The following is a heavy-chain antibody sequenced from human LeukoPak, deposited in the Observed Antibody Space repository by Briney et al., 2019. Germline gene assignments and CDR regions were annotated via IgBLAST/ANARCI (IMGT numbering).Heavy chain of an antibody. CDR3: AREGGDYGGNSQFWYFDL. CDR1: GDSISSYY. V-gene: IGHV4-39*07. J-gene: IGHJ2*01. Sequence: PSETLSLTCTVSGDSISSYYWGWIRQPPGKGLKWIGSIYYSGSTYYNPSLKSRVTISVDTSKNQFSLKLSSVTAADTAVYYCAREGGDYGGNSQFWYFDLWGRGTLVTVSS. CDR2: IYYSGST. D-gene: IGHD4-23*01.